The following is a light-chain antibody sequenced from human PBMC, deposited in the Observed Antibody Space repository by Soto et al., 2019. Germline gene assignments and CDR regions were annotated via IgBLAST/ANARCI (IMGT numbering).Light chain of an antibody. V-gene: IGKV1-17*03. CDR1: QDINNY. CDR2: AAS. J-gene: IGKJ5*01. CDR3: LQHHSYPIT. Sequence: DIQMTQSPSAMSASVGDRVTITCRASQDINNYLAWFQQKPGRVPKRLIYAASSLQNIVPSRFSGSGSGTEFTLTIDSLQPEDSATYYCLQHHSYPITFGQGTRLDMK.